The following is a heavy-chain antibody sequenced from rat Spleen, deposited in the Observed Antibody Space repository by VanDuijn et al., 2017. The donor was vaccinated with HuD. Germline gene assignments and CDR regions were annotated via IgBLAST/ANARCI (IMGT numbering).Heavy chain of an antibody. CDR2: INYDGGTP. CDR1: GFTLSDHF. Sequence: SLKLSCAASGFTLSDHFMAWVRQAPTKGLEWVATINYDGGTPYYRDSVKGRFTISRDNAKSTLYLQMDSLRSEDTATYYCARLTTVATGWYFDFWGPGTMVTVSS. V-gene: IGHV5-29*01. CDR3: ARLTTVATGWYFDF. J-gene: IGHJ1*01. D-gene: IGHD1-8*01.